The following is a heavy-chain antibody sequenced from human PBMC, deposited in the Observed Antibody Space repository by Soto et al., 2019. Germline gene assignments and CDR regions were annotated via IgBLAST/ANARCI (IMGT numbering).Heavy chain of an antibody. J-gene: IGHJ4*02. CDR1: GGSFSGYY. CDR3: ARVVATIPSGYMLFDY. Sequence: QVQLQQWGAGLLKPSETLSLTCAVYGGSFSGYYWSWIRQPPGKGLEWIGEINHSGSTTYNPSLKSRVTISVDTSKNPFSLQLSSVTAADTAVYYCARVVATIPSGYMLFDYWGQGTLVTVSS. D-gene: IGHD5-12*01. V-gene: IGHV4-34*01. CDR2: INHSGST.